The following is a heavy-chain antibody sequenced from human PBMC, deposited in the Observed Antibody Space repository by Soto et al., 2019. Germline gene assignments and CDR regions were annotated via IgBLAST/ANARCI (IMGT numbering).Heavy chain of an antibody. CDR1: GYTFTSYA. J-gene: IGHJ3*02. CDR2: INAGNGNT. D-gene: IGHD6-13*01. V-gene: IGHV1-3*01. Sequence: ASVKVSCKASGYTFTSYAMHWVLQAPGQRLEWMGWINAGNGNTKYSQKFQGRVTITRDTSASTAYMELSSLRSEDTAVYYCARAPPYIAAAGPDAFDIWGQGTMVTVSS. CDR3: ARAPPYIAAAGPDAFDI.